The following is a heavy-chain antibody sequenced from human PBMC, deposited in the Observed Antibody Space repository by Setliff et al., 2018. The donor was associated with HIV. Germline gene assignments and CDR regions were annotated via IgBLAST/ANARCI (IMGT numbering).Heavy chain of an antibody. V-gene: IGHV4-34*01. D-gene: IGHD6-19*01. CDR1: GGSFSDNY. J-gene: IGHJ5*02. Sequence: SETLFLTCAVYGGSFSDNYWSWIRQSPGKGLEWIGEINHSGRTKYSPSLRSRVSISVDTSKTQFSLKLSSVTAADTAVYYCARDRSSGWSSDWFDTWGQGILVTVSS. CDR3: ARDRSSGWSSDWFDT. CDR2: INHSGRT.